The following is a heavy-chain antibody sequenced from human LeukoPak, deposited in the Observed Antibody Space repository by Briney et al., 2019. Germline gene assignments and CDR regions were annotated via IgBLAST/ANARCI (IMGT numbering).Heavy chain of an antibody. Sequence: ASVKVSCKASGYSFSTHWIHWVRQAPGQGLEWMGIINPNGGFTSYAQSPQGRVTVTRDLSTSTVYMELSDLRSEDTAVYYCAREGRDYGGPNDAFDIWGQGTMVTVSS. CDR2: INPNGGFT. CDR1: GYSFSTHW. D-gene: IGHD4-23*01. J-gene: IGHJ3*02. CDR3: AREGRDYGGPNDAFDI. V-gene: IGHV1-46*01.